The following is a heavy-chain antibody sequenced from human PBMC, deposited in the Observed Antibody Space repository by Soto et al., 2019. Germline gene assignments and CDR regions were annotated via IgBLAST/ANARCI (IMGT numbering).Heavy chain of an antibody. CDR2: ISYDGILK. J-gene: IGHJ6*02. CDR3: AKDFKISGGHYGSLNYYYGMDV. CDR1: GFTFSAFG. V-gene: IGHV3-30*18. D-gene: IGHD3-10*01. Sequence: HPGGSLRLSCEASGFTFSAFGMHWVRQAPGKGLEWVAIISYDGILKYYADPVKGRFTISRDTSKSALYLQMNSLRPEDTAVYYCAKDFKISGGHYGSLNYYYGMDVWGQGTTVTVS.